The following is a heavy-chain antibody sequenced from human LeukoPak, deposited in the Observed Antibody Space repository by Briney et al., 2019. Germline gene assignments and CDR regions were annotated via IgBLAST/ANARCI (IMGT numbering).Heavy chain of an antibody. CDR2: VYYGRSP. J-gene: IGHJ4*02. V-gene: IGHV4-39*02. CDR3: ARSSGTGTFSY. D-gene: IGHD6-25*01. Sequence: SETLSLTCTVSGDSISRSTYYWAWIRQPPGKGLEWIGSVYYGRSPYFNPSLESRATISVDTSKNHFSLKMSSVTAADTAVYYCARSSGTGTFSYWGRGTLVTVSS. CDR1: GDSISRSTYY.